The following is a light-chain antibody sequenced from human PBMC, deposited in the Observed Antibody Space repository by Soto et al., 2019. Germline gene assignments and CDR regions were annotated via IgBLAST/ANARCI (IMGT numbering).Light chain of an antibody. CDR1: QGISRW. J-gene: IGKJ5*01. CDR2: AAS. V-gene: IGKV1D-12*01. CDR3: QQANSFPIT. Sequence: DIQMTQSPSSVSASVGYIFTITCRASQGISRWLAWYQKKKGKAPKLLIYAASSLQSGVPSRFRGSGYGTDLTITISSMKTEDFATYYCQQANSFPITFGQGTRLEI.